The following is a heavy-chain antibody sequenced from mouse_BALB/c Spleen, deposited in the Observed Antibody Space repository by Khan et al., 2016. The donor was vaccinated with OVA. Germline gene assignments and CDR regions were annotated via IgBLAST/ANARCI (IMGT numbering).Heavy chain of an antibody. CDR3: ASHLTGSFAY. V-gene: IGHV5-6*01. D-gene: IGHD4-1*01. CDR1: GFTFSSYS. Sequence: EVELVESGGDLVKPGGSLKLSCAASGFTFSSYSMSWVRQTPDKSLEWVATISSGGDYTYYPDNLKGRFTISRDNARNTLYLQMSSLKSEETAMYYCASHLTGSFAYWGQGTLVTVSA. J-gene: IGHJ3*01. CDR2: ISSGGDYT.